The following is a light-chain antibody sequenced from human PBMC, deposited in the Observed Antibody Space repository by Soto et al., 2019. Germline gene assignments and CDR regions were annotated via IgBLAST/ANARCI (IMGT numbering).Light chain of an antibody. J-gene: IGKJ1*01. CDR2: GAF. CDR3: QQYNDWPLT. V-gene: IGKV3-15*01. CDR1: QSVSSN. Sequence: ELVMTQSPVTLSVSAGERVTLSCRASQSVSSNLAWYQQKPGQAPSLLIYGAFTRATGIPARFSGTGYGTEFNLTISSLQPEDFALYYCQQYNDWPLTFGQGTKVDIK.